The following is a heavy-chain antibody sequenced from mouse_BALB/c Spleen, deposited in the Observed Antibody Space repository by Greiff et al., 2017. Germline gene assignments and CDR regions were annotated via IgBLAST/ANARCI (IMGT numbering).Heavy chain of an antibody. D-gene: IGHD1-1*01. CDR2: ISSGSSTI. CDR3: ARGILRRDYAMDY. CDR1: GFTFSSFG. V-gene: IGHV5-17*02. Sequence: DVKLVESGGGLVQPGGSRKLSCAASGFTFSSFGMHWVRQAPEKGLEWVAYISSGSSTIYYADTVKGRFTISRDNPKNTLFLQMTSLRSEDTAMYYCARGILRRDYAMDYWGQGTSVTVSS. J-gene: IGHJ4*01.